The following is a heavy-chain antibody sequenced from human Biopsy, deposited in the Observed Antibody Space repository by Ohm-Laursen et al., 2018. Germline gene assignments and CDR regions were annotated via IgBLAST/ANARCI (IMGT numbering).Heavy chain of an antibody. CDR3: AREAAIIDPRTRAFDY. D-gene: IGHD6-25*01. Sequence: SETLSLTCTVSGGSISSYYWNWIRQPPGKGLEWIGYIYYSGTTDYSPSLKSRVTISIDESKNQFFLKLSSVTAEDTAVYYCAREAAIIDPRTRAFDYWGQGTLVTVPS. CDR1: GGSISSYY. V-gene: IGHV4-59*01. J-gene: IGHJ4*02. CDR2: IYYSGTT.